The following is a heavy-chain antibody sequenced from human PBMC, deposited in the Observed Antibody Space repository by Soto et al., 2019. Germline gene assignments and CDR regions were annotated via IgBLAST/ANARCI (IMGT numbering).Heavy chain of an antibody. D-gene: IGHD3-22*01. Sequence: SETLSLTCAVAGGSISSGGCSWSWIRQPPGKGLEWIGYIYHSESTNYNPSLKSRVIISVDTSKNQFSLRLSSVTAADTAVYYCARAYYDTSGYSLDPWGQGLLVTVPS. CDR3: ARAYYDTSGYSLDP. CDR1: GGSISSGGCS. CDR2: IYHSEST. V-gene: IGHV4-61*08. J-gene: IGHJ5*02.